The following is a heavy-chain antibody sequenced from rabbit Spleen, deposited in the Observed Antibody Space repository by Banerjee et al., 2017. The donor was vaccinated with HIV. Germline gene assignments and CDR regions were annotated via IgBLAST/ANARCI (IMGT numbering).Heavy chain of an antibody. Sequence: QQQLEESGGGLVKPGGTLTLTCKASGIDFSSFYYMCWVRQAPGKGLELIACIYTGNAKNYYASWAKGRFTISKTSSTTVTLQMTSLTAADTATYFCARDTGSSFSSYGMDLWGQGTLVTVS. CDR2: IYTGNAKN. CDR3: ARDTGSSFSSYGMDL. D-gene: IGHD8-1*01. V-gene: IGHV1S45*01. CDR1: GIDFSSFYY. J-gene: IGHJ6*01.